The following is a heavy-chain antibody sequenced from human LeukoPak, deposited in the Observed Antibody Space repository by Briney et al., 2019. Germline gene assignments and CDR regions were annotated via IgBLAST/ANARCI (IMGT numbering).Heavy chain of an antibody. Sequence: GGSLRLSCAASGFSFSSYGMHWVRQARGKGLEWVAVIWYDGSNKYYADSVKGRFTISRDNSKNTLYLQMNSLRAEDTAVYYCAREGVPNAFDIWGQGTMVTVSS. CDR2: IWYDGSNK. D-gene: IGHD3-10*01. CDR3: AREGVPNAFDI. J-gene: IGHJ3*02. CDR1: GFSFSSYG. V-gene: IGHV3-33*01.